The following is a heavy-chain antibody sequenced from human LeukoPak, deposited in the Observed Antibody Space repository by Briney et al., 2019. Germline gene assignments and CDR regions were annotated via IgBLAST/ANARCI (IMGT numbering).Heavy chain of an antibody. J-gene: IGHJ4*02. V-gene: IGHV1-8*01. CDR2: MNPNSGNT. D-gene: IGHD3-10*01. Sequence: VASVKVSCKASGYTFTSYDINWVRQATGQGLEWMGWMNPNSGNTGYAQKFQGRVTMTRNTSISTAYMELSSLRSEDTAVYYCATKDMVRGVIFGKLPFDYWGQGTLVTVSS. CDR1: GYTFTSYD. CDR3: ATKDMVRGVIFGKLPFDY.